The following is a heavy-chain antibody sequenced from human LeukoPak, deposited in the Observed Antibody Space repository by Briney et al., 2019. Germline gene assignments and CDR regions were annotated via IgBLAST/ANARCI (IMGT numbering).Heavy chain of an antibody. V-gene: IGHV5-51*01. J-gene: IGHJ3*02. CDR3: ARRSAGYSSSWYLGAFDI. CDR1: GYSFTSYW. CDR2: IYPGDSDT. D-gene: IGHD6-13*01. Sequence: GESLKISCKGSGYSFTSYWIGWVRQMPGKGLEWMGIIYPGDSDTRYSPSFQGQVTISADKSISTAYLQWSSLKASDTAMYYCARRSAGYSSSWYLGAFDIWGQGTMVTVSS.